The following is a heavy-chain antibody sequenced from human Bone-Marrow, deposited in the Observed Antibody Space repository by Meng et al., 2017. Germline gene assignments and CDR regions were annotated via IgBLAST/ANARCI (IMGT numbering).Heavy chain of an antibody. CDR2: INPNSGGT. Sequence: ASVKVSCKASGYTFTGYYMHWVRQAPGQGLEWMGWINPNSGGTNYAQKFQGRVTMTRDTSISTAYMELSRLRSDDTAVYYCARGPSSAANWFDPWGQGTLVTVSS. CDR3: ARGPSSAANWFDP. CDR1: GYTFTGYY. J-gene: IGHJ5*02. D-gene: IGHD3-3*01. V-gene: IGHV1-2*02.